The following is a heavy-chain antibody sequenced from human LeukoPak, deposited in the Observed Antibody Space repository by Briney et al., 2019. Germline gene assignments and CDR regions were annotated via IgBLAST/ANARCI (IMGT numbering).Heavy chain of an antibody. CDR2: ISSSSSTI. V-gene: IGHV3-48*04. J-gene: IGHJ4*02. CDR1: GFTFSSYS. D-gene: IGHD1-26*01. CDR3: ARDRGGSYSAIDY. Sequence: GGSLRLSCAASGFTFSSYSMNWVRQAPGKGLEGVSFISSSSSTIYYADSVKGRFTISRDNAKNSLYLQMNSLRAEDTAVYYCARDRGGSYSAIDYWGQRTLVTVSS.